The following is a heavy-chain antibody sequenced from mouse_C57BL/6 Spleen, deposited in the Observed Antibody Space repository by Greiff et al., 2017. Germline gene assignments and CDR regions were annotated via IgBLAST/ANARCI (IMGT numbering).Heavy chain of an antibody. CDR3: ARGLTVDFYYAMDY. J-gene: IGHJ4*01. CDR1: GYTFTSYW. D-gene: IGHD1-1*01. Sequence: QVQLQQPGAELVKPGASVKLSCKASGYTFTSYWMHWVKQRPGRGLEWIGRIDPNSGGTKYNEKFKSKATLTVDKTSSTAYMQLSSLTSEDSAVYYCARGLTVDFYYAMDYWGQGTSVTVSS. CDR2: IDPNSGGT. V-gene: IGHV1-72*01.